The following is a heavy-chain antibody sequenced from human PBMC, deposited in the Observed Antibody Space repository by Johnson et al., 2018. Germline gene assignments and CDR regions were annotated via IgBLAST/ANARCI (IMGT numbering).Heavy chain of an antibody. CDR1: GFNFRIAW. D-gene: IGHD5-18*01. J-gene: IGHJ3*02. Sequence: VQLVESGGGFVEXGGSLRLSCAASGFNFRIAWMSWVRQAPGKGLEWVGRVRSNIRGETPEYASPVKGRLPISRDDSRNSGYPQMNSLGTEDTAVYYCTTEGYTYGYHALDIWDQGTMVTLSS. CDR2: VRSNIRGETP. CDR3: TTEGYTYGYHALDI. V-gene: IGHV3-15*01.